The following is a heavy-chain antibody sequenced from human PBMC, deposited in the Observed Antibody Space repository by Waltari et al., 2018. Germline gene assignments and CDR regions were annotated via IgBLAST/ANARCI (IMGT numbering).Heavy chain of an antibody. V-gene: IGHV4-34*01. Sequence: QVQLQPWGAGLLKPSETLSLTCAVYGGSFSGYYWSWIRQPPGKGLEWIGEINHSGSTNYNPSLKSRVTISVDTSKNQFSLKLSSVTAADTAVYYCARGPALWGSYRWNGSDGGGLDVWGKGTTVTVSS. CDR2: INHSGST. J-gene: IGHJ6*04. CDR1: GGSFSGYY. D-gene: IGHD3-16*02. CDR3: ARGPALWGSYRWNGSDGGGLDV.